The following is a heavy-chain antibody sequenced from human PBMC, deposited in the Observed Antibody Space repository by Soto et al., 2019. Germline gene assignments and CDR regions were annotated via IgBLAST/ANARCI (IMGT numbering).Heavy chain of an antibody. Sequence: EVQLLESGGGLVQPGGSLRLSCAASGFTLSSYAMSWVRQAPGKGLEWVSAISGSGNRTCHEDSVKGRFTISRDNAENALYLQMTSLRVEDTAVYYCAKEVTSGSYSHYYYGLDVWGQGTMVTVSS. D-gene: IGHD1-26*01. CDR1: GFTLSSYA. CDR3: AKEVTSGSYSHYYYGLDV. J-gene: IGHJ6*02. V-gene: IGHV3-23*01. CDR2: ISGSGNRT.